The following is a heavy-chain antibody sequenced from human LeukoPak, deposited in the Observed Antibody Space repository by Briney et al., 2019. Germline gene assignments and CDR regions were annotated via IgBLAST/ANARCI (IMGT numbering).Heavy chain of an antibody. V-gene: IGHV4-4*02. CDR1: GGSISSSNW. CDR3: ARGRIAVAGRTRGFDY. D-gene: IGHD6-19*01. CDR2: IYHSGST. Sequence: SETLSLTCAVSGGSISSSNWWSWVRQPPGKGLEWIGEIYHSGSTNYNPSLKSRVTISVDKSKNQFSLKLSSMTAADTAVYYCARGRIAVAGRTRGFDYWGQGTLVTVSS. J-gene: IGHJ4*02.